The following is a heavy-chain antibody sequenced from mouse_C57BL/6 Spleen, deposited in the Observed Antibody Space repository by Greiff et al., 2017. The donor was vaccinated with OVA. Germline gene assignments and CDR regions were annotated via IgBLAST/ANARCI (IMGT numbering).Heavy chain of an antibody. CDR2: INPSNGGT. D-gene: IGHD4-1*01. Sequence: VQLQQSGTELVKPGASVKLSCKASGYTFTSYWMHWVKQRPGQGLEWIGNINPSNGGTNYNEKFKSKATLTVDKSSSTAYMQLSSLTSEDSAVYDCARSPWDVGAMDYWGQGTSVTVSS. J-gene: IGHJ4*01. V-gene: IGHV1-53*01. CDR3: ARSPWDVGAMDY. CDR1: GYTFTSYW.